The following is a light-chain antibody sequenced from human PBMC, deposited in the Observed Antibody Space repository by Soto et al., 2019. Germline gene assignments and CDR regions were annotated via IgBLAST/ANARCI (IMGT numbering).Light chain of an antibody. CDR2: GAS. Sequence: EIVLTQSPCTRSFSPGDRAILSCRASQSVSSNYLAWYQQKVGQAPRLLIHGASSRATGIPDRFSGSGSGTDFTLTISRLEPEDFALYYCQQYGSSPITFGQGTRLEIK. J-gene: IGKJ5*01. CDR1: QSVSSNY. V-gene: IGKV3-20*01. CDR3: QQYGSSPIT.